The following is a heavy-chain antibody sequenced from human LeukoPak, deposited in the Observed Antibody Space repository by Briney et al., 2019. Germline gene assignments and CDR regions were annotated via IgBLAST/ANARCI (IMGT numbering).Heavy chain of an antibody. D-gene: IGHD3-22*01. J-gene: IGHJ4*02. CDR1: GGSISSYY. V-gene: IGHV4-59*01. CDR3: ARDRSYDRGFDY. CDR2: IYYSGST. Sequence: SETLSLTCTVSGGSISSYYWSWIRQPPGKGLEWIGYIYYSGSTNYNPSLKSRITILIDTSKNQFSLKLSSVTAADTAVYYCARDRSYDRGFDYWGQGTLVTVSS.